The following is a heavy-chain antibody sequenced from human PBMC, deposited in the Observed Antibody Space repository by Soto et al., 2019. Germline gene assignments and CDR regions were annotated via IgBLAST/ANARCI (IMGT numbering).Heavy chain of an antibody. CDR2: INHSGST. CDR1: GGSFSGYY. D-gene: IGHD4-4*01. CDR3: ASFHSHLPMTTQPY. J-gene: IGHJ4*02. Sequence: QVQLQQWGAGLLKPSETLSLTCAVYGGSFSGYYWSWIRQPPGKGLEWIGEINHSGSTNYNPSLKSRVTISVDTSKNQFSLKLSSVTAADTDVYYCASFHSHLPMTTQPYWGQGTLVTASS. V-gene: IGHV4-34*01.